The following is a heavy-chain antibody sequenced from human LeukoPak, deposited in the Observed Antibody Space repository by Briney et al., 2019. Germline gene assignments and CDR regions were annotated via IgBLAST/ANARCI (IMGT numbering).Heavy chain of an antibody. Sequence: SETLSLTCTISGGSVSDYYWSWIRQSPGKGLEWIGYIYHTGSTSYSPSLKSRVTISADTSQNQFSLKLSSVTAADTAVYYCARGDVMNFDYWGQGTLVTVSS. D-gene: IGHD3-16*01. V-gene: IGHV4-59*08. CDR2: IYHTGST. CDR3: ARGDVMNFDY. J-gene: IGHJ4*02. CDR1: GGSVSDYY.